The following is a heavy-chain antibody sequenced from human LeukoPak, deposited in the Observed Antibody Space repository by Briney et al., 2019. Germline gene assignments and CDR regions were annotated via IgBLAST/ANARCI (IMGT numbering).Heavy chain of an antibody. V-gene: IGHV1-69*05. D-gene: IGHD6-6*01. CDR1: GGTFSSYA. Sequence: ASVKVSCKASGGTFSSYAISWVRQAPGQGLEWMGGIIPIFGTANYAQKFQGRVTITTDESTSTAYMELSGLRSEDTAVYYCAFSIAAFYCYYYYLDVWGKGTTVTVSS. CDR2: IIPIFGTA. J-gene: IGHJ6*03. CDR3: AFSIAAFYCYYYYLDV.